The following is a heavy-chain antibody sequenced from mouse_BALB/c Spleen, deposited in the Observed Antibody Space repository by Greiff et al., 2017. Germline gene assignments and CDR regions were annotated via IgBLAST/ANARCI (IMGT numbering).Heavy chain of an antibody. CDR1: GYSITSDYA. CDR2: ISYSGST. V-gene: IGHV3-2*02. CDR3: AREEDYYAMDY. Sequence: EVKLMESGPGLVKPSQSLSLTCTVTGYSITSDYAWNWIRQFPGNKLEWMGYISYSGSTSYNPSLKSRISITRDTSKNQFFLQLNSVTTEDTATYYCAREEDYYAMDYWGQGTSVTVSS. J-gene: IGHJ4*01.